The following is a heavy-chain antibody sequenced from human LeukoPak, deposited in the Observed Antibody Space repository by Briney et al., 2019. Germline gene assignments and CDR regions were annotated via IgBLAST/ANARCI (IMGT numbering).Heavy chain of an antibody. CDR3: VRGQATAWGLDY. CDR2: ISTDARTI. J-gene: IGHJ4*02. V-gene: IGHV3-74*01. CDR1: GFTFSSYW. D-gene: IGHD6-13*01. Sequence: PGGSLRLSCAASGFTFSSYWMTWVRQAPGKGLVWVSHISTDARTITYAAFVKGRFTISRDNAKNTLYLQMNSLRAEDTALYYCVRGQATAWGLDYWGQGTLVTVSS.